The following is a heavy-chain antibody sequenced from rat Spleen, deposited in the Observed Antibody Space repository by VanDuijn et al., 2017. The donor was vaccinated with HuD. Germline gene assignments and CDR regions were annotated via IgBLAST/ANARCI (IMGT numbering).Heavy chain of an antibody. Sequence: EVQLQESGPGLVKPSQSLSLTCSVTGYSITSSYRWNWIRKFPGNKLEWMGYINGAGSTNYNPSLKSRISITRDISKNQFFLQVNSVTTEDTATYYCARWDYYSPRWYFDFWGPGTMVTVSS. D-gene: IGHD1-1*01. CDR2: INGAGST. CDR3: ARWDYYSPRWYFDF. V-gene: IGHV3-3*01. CDR1: GYSITSSYR. J-gene: IGHJ1*01.